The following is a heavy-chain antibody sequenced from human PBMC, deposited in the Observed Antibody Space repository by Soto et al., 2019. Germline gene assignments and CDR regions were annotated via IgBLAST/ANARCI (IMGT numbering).Heavy chain of an antibody. Sequence: EVQLVESGGGLVQPGGSLRLSCAASGFTFSTYSMNWVRQAPGKGLEWVSYISSSGSTFYYADSVKGRFTISRDNAIKSLSLQLNRLRAEDTAVYYCVRESFDSSDNRRDYYFDYWGQGTLVIVSS. D-gene: IGHD3-22*01. CDR1: GFTFSTYS. CDR2: ISSSGSTF. J-gene: IGHJ4*02. CDR3: VRESFDSSDNRRDYYFDY. V-gene: IGHV3-48*01.